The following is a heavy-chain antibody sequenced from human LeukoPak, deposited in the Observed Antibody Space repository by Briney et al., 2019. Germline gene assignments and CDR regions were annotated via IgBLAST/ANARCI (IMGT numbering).Heavy chain of an antibody. CDR2: INPSGGST. CDR3: ARVYDSSTYVEEHVFDI. Sequence: GASAKVSCKASGYTFTSYYMHWVRQAPGQGLEWMGIINPSGGSTSYAQKFQGRVTITRDTSASTAYMELSSLRSEDTAVYYCARVYDSSTYVEEHVFDIWGQGTMVTVSS. D-gene: IGHD3-22*01. V-gene: IGHV1-46*01. CDR1: GYTFTSYY. J-gene: IGHJ3*02.